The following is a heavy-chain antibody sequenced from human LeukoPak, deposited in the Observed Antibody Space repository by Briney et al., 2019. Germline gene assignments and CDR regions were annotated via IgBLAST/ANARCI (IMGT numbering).Heavy chain of an antibody. V-gene: IGHV4-4*07. Sequence: KASETLSLTCTVSGGSISSYYWSWIRQPAGKGLEWIGRIYTGGSTNYNPSLKSRVTMSVDTSKNQFSLKLSSVTAADTAVYYCARVSSVYSSSWYFDYWGQGTLVTVSS. J-gene: IGHJ4*02. D-gene: IGHD6-6*01. CDR3: ARVSSVYSSSWYFDY. CDR2: IYTGGST. CDR1: GGSISSYY.